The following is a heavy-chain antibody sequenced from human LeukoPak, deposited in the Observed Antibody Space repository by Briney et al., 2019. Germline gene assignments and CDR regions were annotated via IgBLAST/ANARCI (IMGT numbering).Heavy chain of an antibody. J-gene: IGHJ5*02. CDR3: AKDESVVPAANWFDP. CDR2: ISGSGGST. V-gene: IGHV3-23*01. Sequence: QTGGSLRLSCAASGFTFSSYAMSWVRQAPGKGLEWVSAISGSGGSTYYADSVKGRFTISRDNSKNTLYLQMNSLRAEDTAVYYCAKDESVVPAANWFDPWGQGTLVTVSS. CDR1: GFTFSSYA. D-gene: IGHD2-2*01.